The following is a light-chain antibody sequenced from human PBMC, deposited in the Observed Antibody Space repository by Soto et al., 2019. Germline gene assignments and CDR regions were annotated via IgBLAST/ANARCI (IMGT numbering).Light chain of an antibody. V-gene: IGKV1-9*01. J-gene: IGKJ2*01. Sequence: DIQLTQSPSFLSASVGDRVTITCRASQGISNYLAWYQQKAGKAPKLLIHSASTLQNGVPSRFSGSGSGTDFTLTISRLEPEDSGVYYCQQFGSSIPHTFGQGTKLEIK. CDR3: QQFGSSIPHT. CDR1: QGISNY. CDR2: SAS.